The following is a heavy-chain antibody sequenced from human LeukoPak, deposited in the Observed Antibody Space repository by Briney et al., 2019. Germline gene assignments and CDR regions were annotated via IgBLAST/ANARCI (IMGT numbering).Heavy chain of an antibody. V-gene: IGHV3-7*01. CDR3: ARDPVAGNY. D-gene: IGHD6-19*01. Sequence: GGSLRLSCAASGFTFSSNWMSWVRQAPGKGLEWVANIRQDGSDKYYMDSVKGRFTISRDNAKNSLSLQMNSLRVEDTAVYYCARDPVAGNYWGQGTLVTVSS. J-gene: IGHJ4*02. CDR1: GFTFSSNW. CDR2: IRQDGSDK.